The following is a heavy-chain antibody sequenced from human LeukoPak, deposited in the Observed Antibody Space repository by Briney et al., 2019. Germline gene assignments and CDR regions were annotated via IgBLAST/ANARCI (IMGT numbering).Heavy chain of an antibody. CDR2: MNPNSGNT. D-gene: IGHD2-2*01. CDR1: GYTFTSYD. Sequence: ASVKVSCKASGYTFTSYDINWVRQAPGQGLEWMGWMNPNSGNTGYAQKFQGRVTMTRNTSISTAYMELSSLRSEDTAVYYCARDKDDRYCSSTSCLYYYYGMDVWGQGTTVTVSS. V-gene: IGHV1-8*01. CDR3: ARDKDDRYCSSTSCLYYYYGMDV. J-gene: IGHJ6*02.